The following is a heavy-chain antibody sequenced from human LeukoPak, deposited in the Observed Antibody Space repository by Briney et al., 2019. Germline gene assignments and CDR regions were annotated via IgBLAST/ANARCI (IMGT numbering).Heavy chain of an antibody. CDR3: ARAERGYSYGL. CDR2: INHSGST. V-gene: IGHV4-34*01. CDR1: GGSFSGYY. J-gene: IGHJ4*02. Sequence: SETLSLTCAVYGGSFSGYYWSWIRQPPGKGLEWIGEINHSGSTNYNPSLKSRVTISVDTSKNQFSLKLSSVTAADTAVYYCARAERGYSYGLWGQGTLVTVSS. D-gene: IGHD5-18*01.